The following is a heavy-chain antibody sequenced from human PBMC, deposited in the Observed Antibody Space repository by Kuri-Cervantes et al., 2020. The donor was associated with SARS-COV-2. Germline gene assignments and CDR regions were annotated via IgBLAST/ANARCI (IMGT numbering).Heavy chain of an antibody. D-gene: IGHD3-22*01. CDR2: ISSYSGNT. Sequence: ASVKVSCKASGGTFSSYAISWVRQAPGQGLEWMGWISSYSGNTKYAQKFQGRVTLTTETSTSTAYMELRSLGSDDTAVYYCARVNPFDSGYFFWGQGTLVTVSS. CDR3: ARVNPFDSGYFF. J-gene: IGHJ4*02. V-gene: IGHV1-18*01. CDR1: GGTFSSYA.